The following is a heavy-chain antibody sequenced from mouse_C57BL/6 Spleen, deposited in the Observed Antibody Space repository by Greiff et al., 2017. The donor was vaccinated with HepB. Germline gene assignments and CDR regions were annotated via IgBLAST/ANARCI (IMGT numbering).Heavy chain of an antibody. CDR3: ARLRNYPENFDY. CDR2: IHPNSGST. V-gene: IGHV1-64*01. D-gene: IGHD1-1*01. Sequence: QVQLQQPGAELVKPGASVKLSCKASGYTFTSYWMHWVKQRPGQGLEWIGMIHPNSGSTNYNEKFKSKATLTVDKSSSTAYMQLSSLTSEDSAVYYCARLRNYPENFDYWGQGTTLTVSS. J-gene: IGHJ2*01. CDR1: GYTFTSYW.